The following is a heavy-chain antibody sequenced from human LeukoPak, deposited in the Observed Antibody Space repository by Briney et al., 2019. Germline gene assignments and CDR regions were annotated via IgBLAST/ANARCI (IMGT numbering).Heavy chain of an antibody. CDR1: GFTFSSHW. J-gene: IGHJ4*02. Sequence: PGGSLRLSCAASGFTFSSHWMYWVRQAPGKGLVWVSRINGDRSSIAYADSVKGRFAISRDNTKNTLYLQMNSLRAEDTAVYYCARDLNWGASDYWGQGTLVTVSS. CDR2: INGDRSSI. V-gene: IGHV3-74*01. D-gene: IGHD7-27*01. CDR3: ARDLNWGASDY.